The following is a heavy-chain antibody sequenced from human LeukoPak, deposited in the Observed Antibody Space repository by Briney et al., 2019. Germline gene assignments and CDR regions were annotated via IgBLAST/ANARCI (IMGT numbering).Heavy chain of an antibody. CDR1: GYTFTSYG. V-gene: IGHV1-18*01. CDR2: ISAYNGNT. J-gene: IGHJ5*02. CDR3: ARDLVNYYDSSGYSP. Sequence: ASVKVSCKASGYTFTSYGISWVRQAPGQGLEWMGWISAYNGNTNYAQKLQGRVTMTTDTSTSTAYMELRSLRSDDTAVYYCARDLVNYYDSSGYSPWGQGTLVTVSS. D-gene: IGHD3-22*01.